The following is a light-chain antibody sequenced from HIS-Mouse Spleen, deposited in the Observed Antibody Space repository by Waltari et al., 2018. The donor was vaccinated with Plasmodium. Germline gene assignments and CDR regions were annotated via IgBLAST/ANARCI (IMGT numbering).Light chain of an antibody. CDR3: QQYNNWSFT. CDR1: QSVSSN. J-gene: IGKJ3*01. V-gene: IGKV3-15*01. CDR2: GAS. Sequence: EIVMTQSPATLSVSPGERATLSCRASQSVSSNVAWSQQKPGQAPRLLIYGASTRATGIPARFSGSGSGTEFTLTISSLQSEDFAVYYWQQYNNWSFTFGPGTKVDIK.